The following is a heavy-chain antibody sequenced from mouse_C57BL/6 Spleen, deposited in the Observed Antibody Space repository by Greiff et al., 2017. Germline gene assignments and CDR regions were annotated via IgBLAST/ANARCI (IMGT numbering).Heavy chain of an antibody. Sequence: EVHLVESGGDLVKPGGSLKLSCAASGFTFSSYGMSWVRQTPDKRLEWVATISSGGSYTYYPDSVKGRFTISRDNAKNTLYLQMSSLKSEDTAMYYCARHRGGYPYFDYWGQGTTLTVSS. J-gene: IGHJ2*01. CDR2: ISSGGSYT. CDR1: GFTFSSYG. V-gene: IGHV5-6*01. CDR3: ARHRGGYPYFDY. D-gene: IGHD2-14*01.